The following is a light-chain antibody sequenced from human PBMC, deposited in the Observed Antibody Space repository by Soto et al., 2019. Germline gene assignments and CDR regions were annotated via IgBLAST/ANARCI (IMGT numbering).Light chain of an antibody. CDR3: QVWDSSSDHVV. V-gene: IGLV3-21*04. J-gene: IGLJ2*01. CDR2: YDS. CDR1: NIGSKS. Sequence: ELTQPPSGSVAPGKTATITCGGNNIGSKSVHWYQQKPGQAPVLVIYYDSDRPSGIPERFSGSNSGNTATLTISRVEAGDEADYYCQVWDSSSDHVVFGGGTKVTVL.